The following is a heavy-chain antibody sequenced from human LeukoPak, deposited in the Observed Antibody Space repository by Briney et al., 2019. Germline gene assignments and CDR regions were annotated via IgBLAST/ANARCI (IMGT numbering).Heavy chain of an antibody. V-gene: IGHV4-34*01. J-gene: IGHJ4*02. CDR2: INHSGST. CDR1: GGSFSRYY. Sequence: SETLSLTCAAYGGSFSRYYWSWIRQPPGKGLEWIGEINHSGSTNYNPSLKSRVTMSVDMSKNQFSLKLTSVTAADTAVYYCARDTTGTTYWGQGTLVTVSS. CDR3: ARDTTGTTY. D-gene: IGHD1-1*01.